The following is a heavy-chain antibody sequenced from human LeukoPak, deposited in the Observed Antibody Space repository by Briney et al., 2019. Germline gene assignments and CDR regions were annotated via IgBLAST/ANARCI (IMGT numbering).Heavy chain of an antibody. V-gene: IGHV3-30*04. D-gene: IGHD1-26*01. CDR3: ARVKDETELTGLDY. CDR2: IRYDGSNK. CDR1: GFTFSNYA. Sequence: PGRSLRLSCAASGFTFSNYAMHWVRQAPGKGLEWVAFIRYDGSNKYYADSVKGRFTISRDNSKNTLYLQMNSLRAEDTAVYYCARVKDETELTGLDYWGQGTLVTVSS. J-gene: IGHJ4*02.